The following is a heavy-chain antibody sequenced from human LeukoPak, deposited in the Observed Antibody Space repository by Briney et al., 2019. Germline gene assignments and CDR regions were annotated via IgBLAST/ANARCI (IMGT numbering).Heavy chain of an antibody. Sequence: GRSLRLSCAASGFTFSSYGMHWVRQAPGKGLEWVAVIWYDGSNKYYADSVKGRFTISRDNSKNTLYLQMNSLRAEDTAVYYCAKAANDYGDYVLDYWGQGTLVTVS. V-gene: IGHV3-33*06. CDR1: GFTFSSYG. CDR3: AKAANDYGDYVLDY. J-gene: IGHJ4*02. D-gene: IGHD4-17*01. CDR2: IWYDGSNK.